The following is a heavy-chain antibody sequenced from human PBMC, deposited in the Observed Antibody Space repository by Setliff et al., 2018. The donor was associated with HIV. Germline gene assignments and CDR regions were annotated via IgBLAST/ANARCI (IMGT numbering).Heavy chain of an antibody. V-gene: IGHV5-51*01. CDR1: GYSFSTYG. J-gene: IGHJ4*02. CDR2: IYPDDSDA. Sequence: GESLKISCKGSGYSFSTYGIAWVRQMPGRGLEVMGLIYPDDSDARYNPSFQGQVTISADKSINTAYLQWTTLKASDSAMYYCARPRGNDYAGSGFDNWGQGTLVTVSS. CDR3: ARPRGNDYAGSGFDN. D-gene: IGHD2-2*01.